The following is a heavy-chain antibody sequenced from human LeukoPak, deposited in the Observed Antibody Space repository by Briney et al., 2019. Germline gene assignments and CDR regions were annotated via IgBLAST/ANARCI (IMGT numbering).Heavy chain of an antibody. CDR2: IYYSGST. CDR3: ARLGYDSGCYQLDY. V-gene: IGHV4-39*01. Sequence: ASETLSLTCTVSGGSITSNSCYWGWIRQPPGKGLEWIGSIYYSGSTYYNPSLKSRVTISVDTSKTQFSLRLSSVTAADTAVYYCARLGYDSGCYQLDYWGQGTLVTVSS. CDR1: GGSITSNSCY. D-gene: IGHD3-10*01. J-gene: IGHJ4*02.